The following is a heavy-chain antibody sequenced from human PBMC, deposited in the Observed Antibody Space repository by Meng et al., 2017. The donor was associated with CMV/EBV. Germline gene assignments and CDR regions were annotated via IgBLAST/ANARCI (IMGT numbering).Heavy chain of an antibody. V-gene: IGHV4-4*07. CDR1: GGYISSYD. CDR2: ITTSGST. J-gene: IGHJ4*02. CDR3: ARDSSGWYPHFDY. Sequence: ELGPGVAKPCAPPFRTCTVSGGYISSYDWSWIRQPDGKGQDWIGRITTSGSTNNNPSLKCRVTMSVDSSKNQFSLKLSYVTVEDTAVYYCARDSSGWYPHFDYWGQGTLVTVSS. D-gene: IGHD6-19*01.